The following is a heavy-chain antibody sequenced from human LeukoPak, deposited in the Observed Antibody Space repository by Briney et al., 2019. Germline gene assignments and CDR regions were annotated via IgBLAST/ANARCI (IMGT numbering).Heavy chain of an antibody. V-gene: IGHV3-21*04. CDR2: ISSSSSYI. CDR3: ASTNYYDSSGYYEAGEEDAFDI. J-gene: IGHJ3*02. Sequence: GGSLRLSCAASGFTFSSYSMNWVRQAPGKGLEWVSSISSSSSYIYYADSVKGRFTISRDNSKNTLYLQMNSLRAEDTAVYYCASTNYYDSSGYYEAGEEDAFDIWGQGTMVTVSS. D-gene: IGHD3-22*01. CDR1: GFTFSSYS.